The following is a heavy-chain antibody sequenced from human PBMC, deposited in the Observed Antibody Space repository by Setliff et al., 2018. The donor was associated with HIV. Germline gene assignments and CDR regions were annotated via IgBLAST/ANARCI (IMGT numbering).Heavy chain of an antibody. D-gene: IGHD6-19*01. CDR1: GISINGYY. CDR3: ARARSAWYADAFDL. Sequence: SSETLSLTCSVSGISINGYYWSWIRQSPRTRLEWIGYVSSIGSTYYSLSLKSRVTVSVDTSKNQFSLQLSSVTATDTAVYFCARARSAWYADAFDLWGRGTMVTVSS. V-gene: IGHV4-4*08. J-gene: IGHJ3*01. CDR2: VSSIGST.